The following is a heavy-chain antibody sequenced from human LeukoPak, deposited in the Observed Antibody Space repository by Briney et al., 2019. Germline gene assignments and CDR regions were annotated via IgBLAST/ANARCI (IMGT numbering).Heavy chain of an antibody. CDR3: TRGHGGMDV. CDR2: ISSSSSYM. CDR1: EFTFSNYN. Sequence: GGSLRLSCAASEFTFSNYNMNWVRQAPGRGLEWVSSISSSSSYMYYADSVEGRFTISRDNSENRLYLQISSLRAEDTAVYYCTRGHGGMDVWGQGTTVTVSS. J-gene: IGHJ6*02. V-gene: IGHV3-21*01.